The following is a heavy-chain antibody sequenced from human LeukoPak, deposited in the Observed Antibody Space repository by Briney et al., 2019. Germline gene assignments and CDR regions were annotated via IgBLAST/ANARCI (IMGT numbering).Heavy chain of an antibody. V-gene: IGHV1-46*01. CDR3: ASSNWYSYGIDV. D-gene: IGHD6-13*01. CDR1: GYTFTSYY. CDR2: INPTAGST. J-gene: IGHJ6*04. Sequence: ASVTVSCTASGYTFTSYYLHWVRQAPGQGLEWMGIINPTAGSTSHVQRFQGRITLTRDTSASTVYVELSSLRSEDTAVYYCASSNWYSYGIDVWGKGTTVTVSS.